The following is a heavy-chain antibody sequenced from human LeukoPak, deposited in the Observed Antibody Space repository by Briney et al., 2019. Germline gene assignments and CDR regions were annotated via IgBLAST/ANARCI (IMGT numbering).Heavy chain of an antibody. J-gene: IGHJ5*02. CDR1: GYTFTSYD. CDR3: AGGRSYYYGSGSYRGWFDP. Sequence: ASVKVSCKASGYTFTSYDINWVRQATGQGLEWMGWMNPNSGNTGYAQKFQGRVTMTRNTSISTAYMELSSLRSEDTAVYYCAGGRSYYYGSGSYRGWFDPWGQGTLVTVSS. V-gene: IGHV1-8*01. CDR2: MNPNSGNT. D-gene: IGHD3-10*01.